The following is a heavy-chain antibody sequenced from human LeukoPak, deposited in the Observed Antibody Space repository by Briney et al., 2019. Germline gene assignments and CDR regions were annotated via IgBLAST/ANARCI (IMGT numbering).Heavy chain of an antibody. J-gene: IGHJ4*02. V-gene: IGHV3-23*01. D-gene: IGHD1-26*01. CDR2: ISGSGGST. Sequence: PGGSLRLSCAASGFTFSSYAMSWVRQAPGKGLEWVSAISGSGGSTYYADSVKGRFTISRDNSKNTLYLQMNSLRAEDTAVYYCAKGDSGSYYVLDYFDYWGQGTLVTVSS. CDR1: GFTFSSYA. CDR3: AKGDSGSYYVLDYFDY.